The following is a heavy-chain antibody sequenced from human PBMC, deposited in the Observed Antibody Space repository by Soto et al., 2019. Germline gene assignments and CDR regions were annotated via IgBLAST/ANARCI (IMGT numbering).Heavy chain of an antibody. Sequence: QVRLVESGGDWVQPGRSLRLSCAASGFTFGSYGMHWVRQAPGKGLEWVAMISYDGRHQYYADSVKGRFTISRDNFKDTLYLQMNGLTPEDTAIYFCARELDIPPDYYLDYWGQGNLVTVSS. V-gene: IGHV3-30*03. J-gene: IGHJ4*02. CDR2: ISYDGRHQ. CDR3: ARELDIPPDYYLDY. CDR1: GFTFGSYG. D-gene: IGHD5-12*01.